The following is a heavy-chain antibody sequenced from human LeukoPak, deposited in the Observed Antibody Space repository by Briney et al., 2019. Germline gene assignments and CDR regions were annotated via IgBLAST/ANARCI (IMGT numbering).Heavy chain of an antibody. J-gene: IGHJ4*02. Sequence: GESLKIFCKGSGYSFMSHWIAWVRQLPGKGLEWMGIIYPGDSDTRYSPSFQGQVTISADKSINTAYIQWSSLKASDAAMYYCARRPLFSSSSGLDYWGQGTLVTVSS. D-gene: IGHD6-6*01. CDR3: ARRPLFSSSSGLDY. V-gene: IGHV5-51*01. CDR1: GYSFMSHW. CDR2: IYPGDSDT.